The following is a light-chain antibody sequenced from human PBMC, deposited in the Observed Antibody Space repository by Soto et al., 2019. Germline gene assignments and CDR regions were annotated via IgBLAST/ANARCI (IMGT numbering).Light chain of an antibody. CDR1: QSISSY. CDR2: AAS. J-gene: IGKJ1*01. CDR3: QQRYTTPRT. V-gene: IGKV1-39*01. Sequence: DIQMTQSPSSLSASVGDRVTITCRASQSISSYLNWYQQKPWKAPKLLIYAASSLQSGVPSRFSGSGSGTDFTLTISSLQPEDFATYYCQQRYTTPRTFGQGTKVEIK.